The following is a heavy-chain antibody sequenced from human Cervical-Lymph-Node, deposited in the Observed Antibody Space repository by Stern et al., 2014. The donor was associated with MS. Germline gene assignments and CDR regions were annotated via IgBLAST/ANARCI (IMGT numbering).Heavy chain of an antibody. CDR2: LIIIFDTA. CDR1: GGTFSNYA. V-gene: IGHV1-69*01. CDR3: ARASERSGYYPDYFQY. Sequence: VQLVQSGPEVKQPGSSVKVSCKASGGTFSNYAISWVRQAPGQGLEWMGGLIIIFDTANYAQKFQGGVMISAGESTSTAYMELSSLRSEGTAVYYCARASERSGYYPDYFQYWGQGTPVTVSS. D-gene: IGHD3-22*01. J-gene: IGHJ1*01.